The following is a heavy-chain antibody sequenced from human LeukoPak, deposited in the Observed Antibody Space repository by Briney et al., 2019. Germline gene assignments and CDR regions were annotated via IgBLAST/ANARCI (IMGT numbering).Heavy chain of an antibody. D-gene: IGHD5-24*01. J-gene: IGHJ4*02. CDR2: TNSDGSST. CDR3: ARARWYSSDY. CDR1: GFTFSGHW. V-gene: IGHV3-74*01. Sequence: GGSLRLSCAVSGFTFSGHWMFWVRQAPGKGLVWVSSTNSDGSSTGYTDSVKGQFTASRDNSKNTLYLQMNSLRAEDTGVYYCARARWYSSDYWGQGTLVTVSS.